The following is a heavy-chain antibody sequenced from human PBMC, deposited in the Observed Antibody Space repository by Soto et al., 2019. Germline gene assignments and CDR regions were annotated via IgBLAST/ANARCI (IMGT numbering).Heavy chain of an antibody. Sequence: QELLVESGGGVVQPGKSLRLSCAASGFTFSSFAMHWVRQAPGKGRESVSVISFNGRSQLYPDSIRGRFTISRDNSKNTLYLPLDSLRPDDTAVYYCARGGRGIRGAFDVWGQGTEVSVS. CDR3: ARGGRGIRGAFDV. CDR2: ISFNGRSQ. J-gene: IGHJ3*01. D-gene: IGHD3-16*01. CDR1: GFTFSSFA. V-gene: IGHV3-30*03.